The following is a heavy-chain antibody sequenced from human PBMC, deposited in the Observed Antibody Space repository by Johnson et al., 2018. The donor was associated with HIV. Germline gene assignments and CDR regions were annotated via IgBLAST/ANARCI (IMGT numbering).Heavy chain of an antibody. CDR2: ISSSGSII. Sequence: QMLLVESGGGLVQPGGSLRLSCVASGFTFSDYYMSWIRQAPGKGLEWVSYISSSGSIIYSADSMQGRFTNSRDNAKNSLYLQMNSLRGEDTAVYYCARDDRPDGFDSWGQGTMVTVSS. CDR3: ARDDRPDGFDS. V-gene: IGHV3-11*04. D-gene: IGHD1-14*01. CDR1: GFTFSDYY. J-gene: IGHJ3*02.